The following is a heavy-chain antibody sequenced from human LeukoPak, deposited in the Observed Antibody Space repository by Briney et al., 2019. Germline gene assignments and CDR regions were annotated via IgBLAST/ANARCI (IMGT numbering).Heavy chain of an antibody. D-gene: IGHD3-22*01. CDR1: GGSISSYY. Sequence: SETLSLTCTVSGGSISSYYWSWIRQPPGKGLEWIGYIYYSGSTNHNPSLKSRVTISVDTSKNQFSLKLSSVTAADTAVYYCARHWRLFTDAFDIWGQGTMVTVSS. V-gene: IGHV4-59*08. CDR2: IYYSGST. J-gene: IGHJ3*02. CDR3: ARHWRLFTDAFDI.